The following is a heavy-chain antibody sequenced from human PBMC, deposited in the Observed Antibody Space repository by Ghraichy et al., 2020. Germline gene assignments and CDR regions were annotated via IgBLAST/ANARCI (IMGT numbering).Heavy chain of an antibody. CDR3: ARRRQTWSAAEGDAFDI. J-gene: IGHJ3*02. Sequence: SQTLSLTCAVYGGSFSPYYWSWIRQPPGKGLQWIGEISHSGSTNHNPSLKSRVTISVDTSKNQVSLKLRSVTAADTAVYYCARRRQTWSAAEGDAFDIWGHGTMVTVSS. CDR1: GGSFSPYY. V-gene: IGHV4-34*01. D-gene: IGHD5-18*01. CDR2: ISHSGST.